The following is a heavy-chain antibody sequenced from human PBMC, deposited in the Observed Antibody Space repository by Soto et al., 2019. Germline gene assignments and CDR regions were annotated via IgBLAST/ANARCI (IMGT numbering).Heavy chain of an antibody. CDR2: IRSKANSYAT. J-gene: IGHJ3*02. Sequence: GGSLRLSCAASGFTFSGSAMHWVRQASGKGLVWVGRIRSKANSYATAYAASVKGRFTISRDDSKNTAYLQMNSLKTEDTAVYYCTSYCSSTSCYGTGVSFDIWGQGTMVTVSS. D-gene: IGHD2-2*01. CDR3: TSYCSSTSCYGTGVSFDI. V-gene: IGHV3-73*01. CDR1: GFTFSGSA.